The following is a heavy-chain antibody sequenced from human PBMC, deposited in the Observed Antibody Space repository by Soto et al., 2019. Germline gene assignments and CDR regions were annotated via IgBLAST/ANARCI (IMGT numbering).Heavy chain of an antibody. Sequence: LSLTWILCPRSISRISYYWGFIRQYPGNGLEWIGSIFYSGSTYYNPSLKSRVTISVDTSKNQFSLKLSSVTAADTAVYYCARHLTYCSAGSCYSDFPYYGMDVWGQGTTVT. CDR3: ARHLTYCSAGSCYSDFPYYGMDV. CDR2: IFYSGST. V-gene: IGHV4-39*01. D-gene: IGHD2-15*01. CDR1: PRSISRISYY. J-gene: IGHJ6*02.